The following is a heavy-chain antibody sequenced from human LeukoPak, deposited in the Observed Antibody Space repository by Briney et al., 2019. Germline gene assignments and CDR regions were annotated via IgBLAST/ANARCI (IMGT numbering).Heavy chain of an antibody. Sequence: ASVKVSCKAYGYTFMSHGISWVRQAPGQGLEWMGWISGSSSNTNYAQRLQGRVTMTTDTSTTTAYMELRSLRSDDTAMYYCARAAGGAPGDYWGQGTLVTVSS. J-gene: IGHJ4*02. CDR1: GYTFMSHG. CDR3: ARAAGGAPGDY. CDR2: ISGSSSNT. D-gene: IGHD4/OR15-4a*01. V-gene: IGHV1-18*01.